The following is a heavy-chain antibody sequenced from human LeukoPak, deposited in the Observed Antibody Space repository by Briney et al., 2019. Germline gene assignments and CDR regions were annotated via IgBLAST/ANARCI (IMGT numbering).Heavy chain of an antibody. CDR2: INRIFGRT. V-gene: IGHV1-69*05. D-gene: IGHD2-2*01. CDR1: GGTFSNYA. CDR3: ARRRYCSSTSCLRGRAFDI. Sequence: GASVKVSCKASGGTFSNYAINWLRQAPGQGLEWMGRINRIFGRTNYAQKFQGRVTITTDESTSTAYMEMSSLRSEDTAVYYCARRRYCSSTSCLRGRAFDIWGQGTMVTVSS. J-gene: IGHJ3*02.